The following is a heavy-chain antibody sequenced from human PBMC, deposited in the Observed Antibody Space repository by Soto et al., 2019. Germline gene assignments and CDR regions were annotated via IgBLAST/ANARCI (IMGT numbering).Heavy chain of an antibody. V-gene: IGHV4-59*01. Sequence: PSETLSLTCTVSGGSISSYYWSWIRQPPGKGLEWIGYIYYSGSTNYNPSLKSRVTISVDTSKNQFSLKLSSVTAADTAVYYCEREKRYSGMDVWGQGTTVTVSS. CDR3: EREKRYSGMDV. J-gene: IGHJ6*02. CDR1: GGSISSYY. CDR2: IYYSGST.